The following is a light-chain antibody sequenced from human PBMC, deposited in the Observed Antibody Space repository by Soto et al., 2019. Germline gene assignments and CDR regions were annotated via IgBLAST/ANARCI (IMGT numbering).Light chain of an antibody. Sequence: EIVMTQSLATLSVSPGERAILSCRASKSVSNNLAWYQQKPGQAPRLLIYGASTRATGIPARFSGSGSGTEFTLSISSLQSEDFAIYYCQQYNNWPPLTFGGGTKVEIK. J-gene: IGKJ4*01. CDR3: QQYNNWPPLT. CDR2: GAS. CDR1: KSVSNN. V-gene: IGKV3-15*01.